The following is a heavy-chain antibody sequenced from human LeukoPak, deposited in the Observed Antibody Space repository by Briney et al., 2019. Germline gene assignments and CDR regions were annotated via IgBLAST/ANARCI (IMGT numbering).Heavy chain of an antibody. D-gene: IGHD6-6*01. Sequence: SETLSLTCTVSGGSISSSSYYWGWIRQPPGKGLEWIGSIYHSGSTYYNPSLKSRVTISVDTSKNQFSLKLSSVTAADTAVYYCARSIAARYYYYYYMDVWGKGTTVTVSS. J-gene: IGHJ6*03. CDR3: ARSIAARYYYYYYMDV. V-gene: IGHV4-39*07. CDR2: IYHSGST. CDR1: GGSISSSSYY.